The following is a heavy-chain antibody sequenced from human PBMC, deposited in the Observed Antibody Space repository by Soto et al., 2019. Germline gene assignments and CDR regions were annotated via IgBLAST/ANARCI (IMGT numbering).Heavy chain of an antibody. Sequence: EVQLLESGGGLVQPGGSLRLSCAASGFTFSSYAMSWVRQAPGKGLEWVPAISGSGGSTYYADSVKGRFTISRDNSKNTLYLQMNSLRAEDTAVYYCANAIAVAGRVDYWGQGTLVTVSS. CDR1: GFTFSSYA. CDR2: ISGSGGST. D-gene: IGHD6-19*01. J-gene: IGHJ4*02. CDR3: ANAIAVAGRVDY. V-gene: IGHV3-23*01.